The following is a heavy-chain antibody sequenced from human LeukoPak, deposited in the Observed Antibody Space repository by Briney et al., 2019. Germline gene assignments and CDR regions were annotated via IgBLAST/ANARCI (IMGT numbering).Heavy chain of an antibody. CDR3: ARTKEMATISYFDS. CDR1: GFTFSSYE. Sequence: GGSLRLSCAASGFTFSSYEMNWVRQAPGKGLEWVSYISSSGSTIYYADSVKGRFTISRDNAKNSLYLQMNSLRAEDTAVYYCARTKEMATISYFDSWGQGTLVTVSS. CDR2: ISSSGSTI. V-gene: IGHV3-48*03. D-gene: IGHD5-24*01. J-gene: IGHJ4*02.